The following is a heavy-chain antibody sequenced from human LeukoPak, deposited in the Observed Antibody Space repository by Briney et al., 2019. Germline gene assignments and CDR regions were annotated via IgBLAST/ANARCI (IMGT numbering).Heavy chain of an antibody. CDR2: IYYSGST. D-gene: IGHD6-13*01. Sequence: SETLSPTCTVSGGSISSYYWSWIRQPPGKGLEWIGYIYYSGSTNYNPSLTSRVTISVDTSKNQFSLKLSSVTAADTAVYYCARGSRGSIAAAGTGFDYWGQGTLVTVSS. CDR3: ARGSRGSIAAAGTGFDY. CDR1: GGSISSYY. J-gene: IGHJ4*02. V-gene: IGHV4-59*01.